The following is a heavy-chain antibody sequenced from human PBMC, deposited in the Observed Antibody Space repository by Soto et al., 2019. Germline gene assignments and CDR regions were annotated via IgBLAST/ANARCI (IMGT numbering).Heavy chain of an antibody. D-gene: IGHD6-19*01. Sequence: QVQLVESGGGVVQPGRSLRLSCAASGFTFSSYAMHWVRQAPGKGLEWVAVISYDGSNKYYADSVKGRFTISRDNAKNTLYVQINSLGAEDTAGDDGAGVGYGKGRWVVRGLDYWGQGTLVTVSS. CDR3: AGVGYGKGRWVVRGLDY. V-gene: IGHV3-30-3*01. CDR1: GFTFSSYA. CDR2: ISYDGSNK. J-gene: IGHJ4*02.